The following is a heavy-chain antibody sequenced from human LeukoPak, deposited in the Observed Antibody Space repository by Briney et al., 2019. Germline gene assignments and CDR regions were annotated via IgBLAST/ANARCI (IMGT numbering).Heavy chain of an antibody. D-gene: IGHD3-16*02. CDR2: IYYSGST. V-gene: IGHV4-61*01. CDR3: ARDVGRYSFDY. CDR1: GGSVSGGSYY. J-gene: IGHJ4*02. Sequence: PSETLSLTCTVSGGSVSGGSYYWSWNRQPPGKGLEWIGYIYYSGSTNYNPSLKSRVTISVDTSKNQFSLKLSSVTAADTAVYYCARDVGRYSFDYWGQATLVTVSS.